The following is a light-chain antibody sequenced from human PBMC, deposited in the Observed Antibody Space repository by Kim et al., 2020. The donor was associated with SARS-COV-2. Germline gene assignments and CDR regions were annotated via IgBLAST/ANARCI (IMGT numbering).Light chain of an antibody. CDR3: QQYDSREFT. J-gene: IGKJ2*01. CDR2: DAS. CDR1: QSIRSW. V-gene: IGKV1-5*01. Sequence: SACVGARVTITCRASQSIRSWLAWYQKKSGTAPKVLIYDASVLESGVPSRFSARGAGTEFTLTSSTLQPDDSATYYCQQYDSREFTCGQGTKLEI.